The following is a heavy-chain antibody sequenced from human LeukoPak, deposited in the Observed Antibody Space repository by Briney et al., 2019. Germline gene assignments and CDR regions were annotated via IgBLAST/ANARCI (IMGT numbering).Heavy chain of an antibody. CDR2: ISGSGGST. Sequence: GGTLRLSCAASGFTFSSYGMSWVRQAPGKGLEWVSAISGSGGSTYYADSVKGRFTISRDNSKNTLYLQMNSLRAEDTAVYYCAKVGGYSYGHPRVSYYMDVWGKGTTVTVSS. CDR1: GFTFSSYG. J-gene: IGHJ6*03. CDR3: AKVGGYSYGHPRVSYYMDV. V-gene: IGHV3-23*01. D-gene: IGHD5-18*01.